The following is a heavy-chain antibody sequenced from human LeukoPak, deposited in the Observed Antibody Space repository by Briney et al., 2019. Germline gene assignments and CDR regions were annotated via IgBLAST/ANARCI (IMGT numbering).Heavy chain of an antibody. CDR1: GGTFSSYA. D-gene: IGHD4-17*01. CDR2: IIVIFGTA. CDR3: ARRVLYGDYHLNHFDY. V-gene: IGHV1-69*01. J-gene: IGHJ4*02. Sequence: SVKVSCKASGGTFSSYAISWVRQAPGQGLEWMGGIIVIFGTANKAQTFQGRVTITADESTITAYMELSSLRSEDTAVYYCARRVLYGDYHLNHFDYWGQGTLVTVSS.